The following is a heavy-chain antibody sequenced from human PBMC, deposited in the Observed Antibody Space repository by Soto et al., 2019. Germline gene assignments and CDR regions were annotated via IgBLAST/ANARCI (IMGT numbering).Heavy chain of an antibody. Sequence: PSETLSLTCAVYGGSFSGYYWSWIRQPPGKGLEWIGEINHSGSTNYNPSLKSRVTISVDTSKNQFSLKLSSVTAADTAVYYCARGITGAVVRGAFDIWGQGTMVTVSS. J-gene: IGHJ3*02. D-gene: IGHD7-27*01. CDR1: GGSFSGYY. V-gene: IGHV4-34*01. CDR3: ARGITGAVVRGAFDI. CDR2: INHSGST.